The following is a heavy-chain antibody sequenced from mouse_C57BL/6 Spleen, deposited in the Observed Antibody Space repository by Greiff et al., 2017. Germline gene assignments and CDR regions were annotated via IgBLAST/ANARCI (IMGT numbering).Heavy chain of an antibody. D-gene: IGHD2-4*01. CDR1: GFSLTSYG. V-gene: IGHV2-5*01. CDR2: IWSGEST. CDR3: AFMITTGRTMDY. Sequence: VKLMESGPGLVQLSQSLSITCTVSGFSLTSYGVHWVRQSPGKGLEWLGVIWSGESTDYNAAFMSRLSITKDNSKSQVFFKMNSLQADDTAIYYCAFMITTGRTMDYWGKGTSVTVSS. J-gene: IGHJ4*01.